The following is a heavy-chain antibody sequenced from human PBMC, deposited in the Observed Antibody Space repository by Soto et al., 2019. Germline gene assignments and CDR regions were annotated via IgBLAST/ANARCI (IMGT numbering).Heavy chain of an antibody. CDR3: ARESYDSSFQY. Sequence: SETLSLTCSVSCGSISTYYWSWIRQSPGKGLEWIGYISYSGTTNYNPSLKSRVIISVDMSKNQFSLKLTSVTAADTAVYYCARESYDSSFQYWGQGTLVTVSS. CDR1: CGSISTYY. J-gene: IGHJ4*02. D-gene: IGHD3-22*01. CDR2: ISYSGTT. V-gene: IGHV4-59*01.